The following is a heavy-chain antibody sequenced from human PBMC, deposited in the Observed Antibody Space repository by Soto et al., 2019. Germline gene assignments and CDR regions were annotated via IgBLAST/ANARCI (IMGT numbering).Heavy chain of an antibody. CDR1: GYTFTSYY. J-gene: IGHJ4*02. Sequence: ASVKVSCKASGYTFTSYYMHWVRQAPGQGLEWMGIINPSGGSTSYAQKFQGRVTMTRDTSTSTVYMELSSLRSEDTAVYYCARERSLGAAAGKCLKYWGQGTLVTVSS. CDR2: INPSGGST. D-gene: IGHD6-13*01. CDR3: ARERSLGAAAGKCLKY. V-gene: IGHV1-46*01.